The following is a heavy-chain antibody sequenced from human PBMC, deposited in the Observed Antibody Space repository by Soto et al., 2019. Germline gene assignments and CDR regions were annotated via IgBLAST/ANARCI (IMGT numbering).Heavy chain of an antibody. J-gene: IGHJ5*02. CDR2: ISSSSSYI. V-gene: IGHV3-21*01. Sequence: PGGSLRLSCAASGFTFSSYSMNWVRQAPGKGLEWVSSISSSSSYIYYADSVKGRFTISRDNAKNSLYLQMNSLRAEDTAVYYCARFETISPEGFEPWGQGTLVTVSS. D-gene: IGHD3-3*01. CDR1: GFTFSSYS. CDR3: ARFETISPEGFEP.